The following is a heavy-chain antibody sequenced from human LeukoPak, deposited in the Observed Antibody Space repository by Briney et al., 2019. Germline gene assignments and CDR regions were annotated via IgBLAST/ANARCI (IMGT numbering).Heavy chain of an antibody. CDR3: AREGYSSGWGTLRYYYYGMDV. CDR1: GFTFSSYA. V-gene: IGHV3-30-3*01. J-gene: IGHJ6*02. Sequence: GRSLRLSCAASGFTFSSYAMHWVRQAPGKGLEWVAVISYDGSNKYYADSVKGRFTISRDNSKNTLYLQMNSLRAEDTAVYYRAREGYSSGWGTLRYYYYGMDVWGQGTTVTVSS. CDR2: ISYDGSNK. D-gene: IGHD6-19*01.